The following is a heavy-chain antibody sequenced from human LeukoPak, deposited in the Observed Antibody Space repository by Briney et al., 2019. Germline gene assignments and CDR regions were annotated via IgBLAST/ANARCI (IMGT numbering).Heavy chain of an antibody. D-gene: IGHD5-24*01. CDR3: ARVRDGYNDAYDI. V-gene: IGHV1-46*01. CDR2: IKPSGGDT. J-gene: IGHJ3*02. Sequence: GASVKVSCKASGYSFTGYYIHWVRQAPGQRLEWMGIIKPSGGDTSYAQTFQGRVFMTRDTSTSTVYMELSSLKSEDTAVYYCARVRDGYNDAYDIWGQGTMVTVSS. CDR1: GYSFTGYY.